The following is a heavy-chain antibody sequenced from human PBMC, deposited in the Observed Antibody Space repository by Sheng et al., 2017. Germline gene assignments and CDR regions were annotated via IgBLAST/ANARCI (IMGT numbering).Heavy chain of an antibody. CDR3: ARTKLLTYYYDSSGYYFDY. CDR1: GYSISSGYY. Sequence: QVQLQESGPGLVKPSETLSLTCAVSGYSISSGYYWGWIRQPPGKGLEWIGSIYHSGSTYYNPSLKSRVTISVDTSKNQFSLKLSSVTAADTAVYYCARTKLLTYYYDSSGYYFDYWAREPWSPSPQ. V-gene: IGHV4-38-2*01. D-gene: IGHD3-22*01. CDR2: IYHSGST. J-gene: IGHJ4*02.